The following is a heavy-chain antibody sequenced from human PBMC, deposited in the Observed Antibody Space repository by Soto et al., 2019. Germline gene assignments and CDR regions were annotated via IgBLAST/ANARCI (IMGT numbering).Heavy chain of an antibody. CDR3: ARSNYGGLWFGETPIDY. CDR1: GGTFSSYT. D-gene: IGHD3-10*01. CDR2: IIPILGIA. V-gene: IGHV1-69*02. J-gene: IGHJ4*02. Sequence: ASVKVSCKASGGTFSSYTISWVRQAPGQGLEWMGRIIPILGIANYAQKFQGRVTITADKSTSTAYMELSSLRSEDTAVYYCARSNYGGLWFGETPIDYWGQGTLVTVSS.